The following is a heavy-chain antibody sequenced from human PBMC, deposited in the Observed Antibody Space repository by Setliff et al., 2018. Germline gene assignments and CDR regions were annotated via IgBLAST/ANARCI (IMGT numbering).Heavy chain of an antibody. CDR2: IYHSGNT. J-gene: IGHJ4*02. Sequence: TSETLSLTCNVSGDSISSTYHWGWIRQSPGKGLEWIGTIYHSGNTYYNPSLNSRLTISVDTSKNQFSLRLTSVTAADTAVYYCASERESASRQTYFDSWGQGTLVTVSS. CDR1: GDSISSTYH. V-gene: IGHV4-38-2*02. D-gene: IGHD2-15*01. CDR3: ASERESASRQTYFDS.